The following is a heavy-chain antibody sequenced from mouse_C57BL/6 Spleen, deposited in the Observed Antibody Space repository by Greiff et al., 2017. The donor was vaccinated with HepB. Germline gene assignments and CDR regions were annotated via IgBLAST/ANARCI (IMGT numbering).Heavy chain of an antibody. D-gene: IGHD2-1*01. CDR1: GYTFTSYT. V-gene: IGHV1-4*01. J-gene: IGHJ2*01. Sequence: QVQLQQSGAELARPGASVKMSCTASGYTFTSYTMHWVKQRPGQGLEWIGYINPSSGYTKYNQKFKDKATLTADKSSSTAYMQLSSLTSEDSAVYYCARSGDYGNYVDYWGQGTTLTVSS. CDR3: ARSGDYGNYVDY. CDR2: INPSSGYT.